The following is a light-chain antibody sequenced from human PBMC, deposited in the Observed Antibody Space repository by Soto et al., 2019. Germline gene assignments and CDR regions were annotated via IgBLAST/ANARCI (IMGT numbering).Light chain of an antibody. J-gene: IGKJ2*01. CDR2: KAS. CDR3: QQYINYPYS. V-gene: IGKV1-5*03. Sequence: DIQMTQSPSTLSASVGDRVIITCRASQSISSWLAWYQQKPGKAPKLLIYKASSLESGVPSRFSGSGSGTEFTLTISSLQPDDFAAYYCQQYINYPYSFGQGTKLEIK. CDR1: QSISSW.